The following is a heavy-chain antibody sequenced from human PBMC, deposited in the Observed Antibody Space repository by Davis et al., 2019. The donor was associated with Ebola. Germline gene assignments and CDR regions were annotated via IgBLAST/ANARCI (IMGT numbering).Heavy chain of an antibody. CDR3: ARSITMIVVVNGWFDP. CDR2: INPSGGST. CDR1: GYTFTSYY. V-gene: IGHV1-46*01. J-gene: IGHJ5*02. D-gene: IGHD3-22*01. Sequence: ASVKVSCKASGYTFTSYYMHWVRQAPGQGLEWMGIINPSGGSTSYAQKFQGRVTMTRDTSTSTVYMELSSLRSEDTAVYYCARSITMIVVVNGWFDPWGQGTLVTVSS.